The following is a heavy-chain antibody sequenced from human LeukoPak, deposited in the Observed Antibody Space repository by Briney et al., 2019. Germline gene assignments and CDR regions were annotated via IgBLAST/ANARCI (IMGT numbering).Heavy chain of an antibody. Sequence: SETLSLTCTVSGGSIRSTTSYWGWIRQPPGKGLEWIGDISDRGRTYNNPSFKSRVTISVDTSRNQFFLKMSSVTAADTAVYYCARSGGYLCYFVCWGQGTLVTVSS. D-gene: IGHD2-15*01. J-gene: IGHJ4*02. CDR3: ARSGGYLCYFVC. CDR2: ISDRGRT. CDR1: GGSIRSTTSY. V-gene: IGHV4-39*07.